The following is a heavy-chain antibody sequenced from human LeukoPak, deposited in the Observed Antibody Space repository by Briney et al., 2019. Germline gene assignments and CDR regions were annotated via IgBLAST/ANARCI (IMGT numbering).Heavy chain of an antibody. J-gene: IGHJ4*02. Sequence: ASVKVSCKASGYTFTSYYMHLVRQAPGQGLDWMGIINPSGGSTSYAQKFQGRVTMTRDTSTSTVYMELSSLRSEDTAVYYRARGGSSGWYDYWGQGTLVTVSS. CDR1: GYTFTSYY. V-gene: IGHV1-46*01. CDR3: ARGGSSGWYDY. D-gene: IGHD6-19*01. CDR2: INPSGGST.